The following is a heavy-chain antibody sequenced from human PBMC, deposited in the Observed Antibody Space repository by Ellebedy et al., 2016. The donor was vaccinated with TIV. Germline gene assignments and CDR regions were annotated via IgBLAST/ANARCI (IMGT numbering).Heavy chain of an antibody. CDR3: ARLLRGTYYGGFDY. J-gene: IGHJ4*02. Sequence: MPSETLSLTCTVSGVSIGSYYWTWIRQPPGKGLEWIGYIYYSESTDYKPSLKSRVTISLDTSTNQLSLELRSVTAADTAVYYCARLLRGTYYGGFDYWGQGTPVTVSS. CDR1: GVSIGSYY. D-gene: IGHD1-26*01. CDR2: IYYSEST. V-gene: IGHV4-59*01.